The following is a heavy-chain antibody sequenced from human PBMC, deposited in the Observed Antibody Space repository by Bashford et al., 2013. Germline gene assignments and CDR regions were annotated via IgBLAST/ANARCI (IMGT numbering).Heavy chain of an antibody. Sequence: SSETLSLTCAVYGGSFSGYYWSWIRQPPGKGLEWIGEINHSGSTNYNPSLKSRVTISVDTSKNQFSLKLSSVTAADTAVYYCARGGRYCTNGVCYILVGRAREYYYYGMDVVGPRDHGHRLL. D-gene: IGHD2-8*01. V-gene: IGHV4-34*01. CDR2: INHSGST. CDR1: GGSFSGYY. CDR3: ARGGRYCTNGVCYILVGRAREYYYYGMDV. J-gene: IGHJ6*02.